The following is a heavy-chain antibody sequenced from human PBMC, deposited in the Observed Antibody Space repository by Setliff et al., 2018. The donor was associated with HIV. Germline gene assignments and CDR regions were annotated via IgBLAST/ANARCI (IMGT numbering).Heavy chain of an antibody. D-gene: IGHD6-13*01. CDR1: GFTFNHYA. Sequence: SVKVSCKASGFTFNHYALSWVRQAPGQRPEWMGGTIPMSDIANYAQKFQGRVTITADKSTSTAYMELSSLRSEDTAVYYCARDQAAAVPSSWYFDLWGRGTLVTVSS. CDR2: TIPMSDIA. J-gene: IGHJ2*01. V-gene: IGHV1-69*10. CDR3: ARDQAAAVPSSWYFDL.